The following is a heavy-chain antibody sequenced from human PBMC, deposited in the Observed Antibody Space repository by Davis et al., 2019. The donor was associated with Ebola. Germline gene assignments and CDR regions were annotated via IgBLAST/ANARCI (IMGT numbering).Heavy chain of an antibody. V-gene: IGHV3-53*01. CDR2: IYTRGTT. Sequence: GESLKISCAASGFSVSTKYMNWVRQAPGKGLQWVSIIYTRGTTYYADSLKGRFTISRDDSKNTLYLQMNSLRAEDTAVYYSARGDFYYGVDVWGQGTTVTVSS. CDR1: GFSVSTKY. J-gene: IGHJ6*02. CDR3: ARGDFYYGVDV.